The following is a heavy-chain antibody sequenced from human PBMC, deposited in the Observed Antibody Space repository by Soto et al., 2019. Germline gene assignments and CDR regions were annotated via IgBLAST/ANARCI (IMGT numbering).Heavy chain of an antibody. V-gene: IGHV3-48*03. CDR1: GFTFSSYE. D-gene: IGHD5-12*01. J-gene: IGHJ5*02. Sequence: EVQLVESGGGLVQPGGSLRLSCAASGFTFSSYEMNWVRQAPGKGLEWVSYISSSGSTIYYADSVKGRFTISRDNAKNSLYLQMNSLRAEDTAVYYCASQRGYSGYDSPNWFDPWGQGTLVTVSS. CDR3: ASQRGYSGYDSPNWFDP. CDR2: ISSSGSTI.